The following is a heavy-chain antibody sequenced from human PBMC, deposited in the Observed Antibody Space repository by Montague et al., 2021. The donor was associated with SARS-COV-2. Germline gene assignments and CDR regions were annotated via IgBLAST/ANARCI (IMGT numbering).Heavy chain of an antibody. CDR2: LYSGGDT. Sequence: SLRLYCAASEFTISANYMNWVRQAPGKGLEWVSVLYSGGDTYYADSVKGRFTISRDDSKNTLYLQMNTLRADDTAVYYCTRGRGYTAPIDDWGQGTLVTVSS. V-gene: IGHV3-53*01. CDR3: TRGRGYTAPIDD. D-gene: IGHD3-10*01. J-gene: IGHJ4*02. CDR1: EFTISANY.